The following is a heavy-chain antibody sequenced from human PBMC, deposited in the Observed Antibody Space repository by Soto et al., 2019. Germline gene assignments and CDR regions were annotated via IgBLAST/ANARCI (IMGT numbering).Heavy chain of an antibody. Sequence: QVQLVESGGGVVQPGTSLRLSCAASGFTFRSNGMHWVRQAPGKGLEWVAFIWFDGSDNNHADSVRGRFTISRDNFQNTLYLQMTSLRVEDTAVYYCARWTGRDRGAWDLWGQGTLVTVSS. CDR3: ARWTGRDRGAWDL. CDR1: GFTFRSNG. J-gene: IGHJ5*02. D-gene: IGHD1-1*01. V-gene: IGHV3-33*01. CDR2: IWFDGSDN.